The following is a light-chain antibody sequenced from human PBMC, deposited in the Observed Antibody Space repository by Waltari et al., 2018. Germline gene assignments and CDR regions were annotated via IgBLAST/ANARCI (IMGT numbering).Light chain of an antibody. Sequence: QSVLTQPPSASGTPGQRVTIPCSGSSPHIGRNTVNWYQQLPGTAPKLLIYSNNQRPSGVPGRFSGSKSGTSASLAISGLQSEDEADYYCAAWDDSLNGWVFGGGTKLTVL. CDR1: SPHIGRNT. CDR3: AAWDDSLNGWV. J-gene: IGLJ3*02. CDR2: SNN. V-gene: IGLV1-44*01.